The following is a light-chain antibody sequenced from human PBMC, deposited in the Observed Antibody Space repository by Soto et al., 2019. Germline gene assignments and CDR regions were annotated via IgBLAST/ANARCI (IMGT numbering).Light chain of an antibody. CDR3: QHYVTWPLT. V-gene: IGKV3-15*01. CDR2: DTS. CDR1: QGIGDT. Sequence: EIVLTQSPATLSVSPGEEATLSCRASQGIGDTLAWYQQKPGQTPRLLIYDTSIRATGVPARFSGSRSGAESTLTISSLQSEDFAVYYCQHYVTWPLTFGGGTKVDIK. J-gene: IGKJ4*01.